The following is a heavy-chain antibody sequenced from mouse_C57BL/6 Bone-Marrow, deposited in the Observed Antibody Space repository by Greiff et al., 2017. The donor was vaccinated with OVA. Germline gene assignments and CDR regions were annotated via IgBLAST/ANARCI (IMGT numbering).Heavy chain of an antibody. CDR3: ARYGGSSYVGYFDV. CDR2: IYPRDGST. D-gene: IGHD1-1*01. Sequence: VQLQQSGPELVKPGASVKLSCKASGYTFTSYDINWVKQRPGQGLEWIGWIYPRDGSTKYNEKFKGKATLTVDTSSSTAYLELHSLTSEDSAVYYCARYGGSSYVGYFDVWGTGTTVTVSS. J-gene: IGHJ1*03. CDR1: GYTFTSYD. V-gene: IGHV1-85*01.